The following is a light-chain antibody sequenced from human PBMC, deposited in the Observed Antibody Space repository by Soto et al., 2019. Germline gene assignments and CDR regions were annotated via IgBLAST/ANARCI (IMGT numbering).Light chain of an antibody. Sequence: DIQMTQSPSSLSASVGDRVTITCRASQSISSYLNWYQQRPGKAPKLLIYTASSLQSGVPSRFSGSGSGTDFALTISRLHPEDFATYYCQQSYTTPPTFGGGTKVEIK. CDR2: TAS. V-gene: IGKV1-39*01. CDR1: QSISSY. CDR3: QQSYTTPPT. J-gene: IGKJ4*01.